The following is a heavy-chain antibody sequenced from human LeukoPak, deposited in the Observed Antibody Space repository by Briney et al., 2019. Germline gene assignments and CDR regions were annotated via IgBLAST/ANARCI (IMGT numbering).Heavy chain of an antibody. J-gene: IGHJ4*02. CDR3: ARSWVVTYYFDY. CDR1: GFTFSSYA. Sequence: TGGSLRLSCAASGFTFSSYAMHWVRQAPGKGLEWVAVISYDGCNKYYADSVKGRFTISRDNSKNTLYLQMNSLRAEDTAVYYCARSWVVTYYFDYWGQGTLVTVSS. V-gene: IGHV3-30-3*01. CDR2: ISYDGCNK. D-gene: IGHD4-23*01.